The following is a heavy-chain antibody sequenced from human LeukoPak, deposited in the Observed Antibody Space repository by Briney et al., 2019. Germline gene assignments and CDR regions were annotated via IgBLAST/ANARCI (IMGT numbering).Heavy chain of an antibody. CDR1: GYSISSGYC. J-gene: IGHJ4*02. CDR3: ARDTHPKIAAAGTD. V-gene: IGHV4-38-2*02. D-gene: IGHD6-13*01. Sequence: PSETLSLTCTVSGYSISSGYCWGWIRQPPGKGLEWTGYIYHSGSTYYNPSLKSRVTISVDRSKNQFSLKLSSVTAADTAVYYCARDTHPKIAAAGTDWGQGTLVTVSS. CDR2: IYHSGST.